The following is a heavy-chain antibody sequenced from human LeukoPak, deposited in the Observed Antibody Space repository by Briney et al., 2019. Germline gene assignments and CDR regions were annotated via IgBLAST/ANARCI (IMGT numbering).Heavy chain of an antibody. CDR3: AKVIDEGMGATSRSFDY. CDR2: ISGSGGST. Sequence: GGSLRLSCAASGFTFSSYAMSWVRQAPGKGLEWVSAISGSGGSTFFADSVKGRFTISRGTSKNTLYLQMNSLRAEDTAVYYCAKVIDEGMGATSRSFDYWGQGTLVTVSS. D-gene: IGHD1-26*01. J-gene: IGHJ4*02. V-gene: IGHV3-23*01. CDR1: GFTFSSYA.